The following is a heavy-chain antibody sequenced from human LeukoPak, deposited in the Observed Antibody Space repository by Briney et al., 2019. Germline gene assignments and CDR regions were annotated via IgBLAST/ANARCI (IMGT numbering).Heavy chain of an antibody. V-gene: IGHV4-59*12. CDR2: IYYSGST. CDR1: GGSISSYY. D-gene: IGHD1-26*01. Sequence: ASETLSLTCTVSGGSISSYYWSWIRQPPGKGLEWIGYIYYSGSTNYNPSLKSRVTMSVDTSKNQFSLKLSSVTAADTAVYYCAREAVGATTDYYYGMDAWGQGTTVTVSS. CDR3: AREAVGATTDYYYGMDA. J-gene: IGHJ6*02.